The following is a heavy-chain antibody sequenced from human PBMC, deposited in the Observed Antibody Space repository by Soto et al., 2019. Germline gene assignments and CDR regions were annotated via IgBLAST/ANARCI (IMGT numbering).Heavy chain of an antibody. J-gene: IGHJ4*02. D-gene: IGHD1-1*01. CDR2: FSLSGTT. V-gene: IGHV4-4*07. Sequence: PSETLSLTCTVSGASITGSSYWSWTRQPAGKGLEWIGRFSLSGTTNYNPSLRSRVAMSADVSKNQFSLRLTSVTAADTALYYCACGMTPPGAPAWYYFDSWGQGTLVTVSS. CDR1: GASITGSSY. CDR3: ACGMTPPGAPAWYYFDS.